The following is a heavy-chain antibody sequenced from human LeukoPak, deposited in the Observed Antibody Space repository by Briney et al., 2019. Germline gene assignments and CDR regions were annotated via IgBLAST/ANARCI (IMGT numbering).Heavy chain of an antibody. CDR3: ATNLYYDILTGYYPDAFDI. CDR1: GGSISSYY. D-gene: IGHD3-9*01. Sequence: SETLSLTCTVSGGSISSYYWSWIRQPPGKGREWIGYIYYSGSTNYNPSLKRRVTISVDTSKNQFSRNLSSVTAADTAVYYGATNLYYDILTGYYPDAFDIWGQGTMVTVSS. V-gene: IGHV4-59*01. J-gene: IGHJ3*02. CDR2: IYYSGST.